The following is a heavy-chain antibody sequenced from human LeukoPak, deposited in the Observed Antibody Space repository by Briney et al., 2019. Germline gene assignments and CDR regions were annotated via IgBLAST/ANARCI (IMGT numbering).Heavy chain of an antibody. D-gene: IGHD2-15*01. Sequence: SGGSLRLSCAASGFTFTTYGMHWVRQAPGKGLEWVAFIRYDGSDKYYADSVRGRLTISRDNSKNMLNLQMDSLRAEDTGIYYCVKPSGGGRVDYYYYMDVWGNGTTVAISS. CDR1: GFTFTTYG. V-gene: IGHV3-30*02. J-gene: IGHJ6*03. CDR3: VKPSGGGRVDYYYYMDV. CDR2: IRYDGSDK.